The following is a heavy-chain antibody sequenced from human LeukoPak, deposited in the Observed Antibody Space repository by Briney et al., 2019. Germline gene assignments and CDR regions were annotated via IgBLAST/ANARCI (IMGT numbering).Heavy chain of an antibody. D-gene: IGHD2-21*02. V-gene: IGHV4-59*01. J-gene: IGHJ4*02. CDR1: GGSISSYY. CDR3: AREREYCGGDCYSEFDY. CDR2: IYYSGST. Sequence: ASETLSLTCTVSGGSISSYYWSWIRQPPGKGLEWIGYIYYSGSTNYNPSLKSRVTISVDTSKNQFSLKLSSVTAADTAVYYCAREREYCGGDCYSEFDYWGQGTLVTVSS.